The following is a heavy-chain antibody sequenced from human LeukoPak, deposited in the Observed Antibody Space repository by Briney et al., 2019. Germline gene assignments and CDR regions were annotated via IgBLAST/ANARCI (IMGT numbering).Heavy chain of an antibody. J-gene: IGHJ5*02. Sequence: ASVKVSCKASGGTFSSYAISWVRQAPGQGLEWMGGIIPIFGTANYAQKFQGRVTITTDESTSTAYMELSSLRSEHAAVYYCARVATYDSTGSAGANWFGPWDQGTLVTVFS. D-gene: IGHD3-22*01. CDR1: GGTFSSYA. V-gene: IGHV1-69*05. CDR3: ARVATYDSTGSAGANWFGP. CDR2: IIPIFGTA.